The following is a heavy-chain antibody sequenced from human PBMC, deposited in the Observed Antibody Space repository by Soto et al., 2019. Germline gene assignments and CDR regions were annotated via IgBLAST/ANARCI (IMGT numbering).Heavy chain of an antibody. Sequence: SVKVSCKASGGTFDNYAVSWVRQAPGQGLEWMGGIIPMFETVNYAQRFQGRLTIAADESTSTAYMELTSLTSADTAIYFCARRLRTGNYGMDVWGQGTTVTVYS. J-gene: IGHJ6*02. CDR2: IIPMFETV. V-gene: IGHV1-69*13. CDR3: ARRLRTGNYGMDV. CDR1: GGTFDNYA. D-gene: IGHD2-15*01.